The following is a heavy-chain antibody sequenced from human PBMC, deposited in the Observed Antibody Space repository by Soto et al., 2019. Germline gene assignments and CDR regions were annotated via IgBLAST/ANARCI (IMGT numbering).Heavy chain of an antibody. CDR1: GGSFSGYY. D-gene: IGHD6-19*01. CDR2: INHSGST. J-gene: IGHJ6*03. CDR3: ARVGSGWYYYMDV. V-gene: IGHV4-34*01. Sequence: QVQLQQWGAGLLKPSETLSLACAVYGGSFSGYYWSWIRQPPGKGLEWIGEINHSGSTNYNPSLKSRVTIAVDTSKNQFSLKLSSVTAADTAVYYCARVGSGWYYYMDVWGKGTTVTVFS.